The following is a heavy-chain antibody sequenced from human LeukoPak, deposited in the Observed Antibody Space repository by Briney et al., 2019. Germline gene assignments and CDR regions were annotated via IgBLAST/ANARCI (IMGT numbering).Heavy chain of an antibody. D-gene: IGHD1-1*01. J-gene: IGHJ6*03. Sequence: PGGSLRLSCAASGFTSSSYAMSWVRQAPGKGLEWVSAISGSGGSTYYADSVKGRFTISRDNSKNTLYLQMNSLRAEDTAVYYCAEDPQGTTGSPLWSAWASNYYYYMDVWGKGTTVTVSS. CDR1: GFTSSSYA. V-gene: IGHV3-23*01. CDR3: AEDPQGTTGSPLWSAWASNYYYYMDV. CDR2: ISGSGGST.